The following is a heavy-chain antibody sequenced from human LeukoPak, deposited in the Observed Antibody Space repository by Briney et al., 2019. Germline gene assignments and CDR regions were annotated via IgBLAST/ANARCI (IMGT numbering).Heavy chain of an antibody. V-gene: IGHV3-23*01. J-gene: IGHJ2*01. Sequence: GGSLRLSCAASGFTFSSYAMSWVRQAPGKGLEWVSAISGSGGSTYYADSVKGRFTISRDNSKNTLYLQMNSLRAEDTAVYYCAKDRFTKIVGPGWYFDLWGRGTLVTVSS. CDR1: GFTFSSYA. D-gene: IGHD3-22*01. CDR2: ISGSGGST. CDR3: AKDRFTKIVGPGWYFDL.